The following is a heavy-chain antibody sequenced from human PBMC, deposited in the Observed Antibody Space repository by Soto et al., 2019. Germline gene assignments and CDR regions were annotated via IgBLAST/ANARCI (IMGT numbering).Heavy chain of an antibody. CDR1: GFTFTSYA. V-gene: IGHV3-23*01. CDR3: AKGRGQNWNFDY. D-gene: IGHD1-1*01. J-gene: IGHJ4*02. Sequence: EVQLLESGGGSVQPGGSLRLSCAASGFTFTSYAMYWVRRPPGKGLEWVSSISHSGGTAYYADSVKGRFSISRDSLVNTLYLQMNSLRAEDTAVYYCAKGRGQNWNFDYWGQGTLVTVSP. CDR2: ISHSGGTA.